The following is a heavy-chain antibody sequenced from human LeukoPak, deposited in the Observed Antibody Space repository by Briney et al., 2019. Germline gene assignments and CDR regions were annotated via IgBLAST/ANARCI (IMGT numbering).Heavy chain of an antibody. D-gene: IGHD6-13*01. V-gene: IGHV3-23*01. CDR2: ISGSGGST. Sequence: GGSLRLSCAASGFTFSTYAMSWVRQAPGKGLEWISGISGSGGSTYYADSVKGRFTISRDNAKNTLYLQMNSLRAEDTAVYYCARDRDSYSSSWYSNWFDPWGQGTLVTVSS. CDR3: ARDRDSYSSSWYSNWFDP. J-gene: IGHJ5*02. CDR1: GFTFSTYA.